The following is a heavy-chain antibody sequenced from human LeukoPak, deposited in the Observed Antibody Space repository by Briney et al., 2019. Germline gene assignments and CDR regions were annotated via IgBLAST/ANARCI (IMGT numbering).Heavy chain of an antibody. CDR2: IYSGGST. J-gene: IGHJ5*02. D-gene: IGHD6-19*01. V-gene: IGHV3-53*01. CDR1: GFTVSSNY. Sequence: GGSLRLSCAASGFTVSSNYMSWVRQAPGKGLEWVSVIYSGGSTYYADSVKGRFTISRDNSKNTLYLQMNSLRAEDTAVYYCARVGLPRQWLVLGWFDPWGQGTLVTVSS. CDR3: ARVGLPRQWLVLGWFDP.